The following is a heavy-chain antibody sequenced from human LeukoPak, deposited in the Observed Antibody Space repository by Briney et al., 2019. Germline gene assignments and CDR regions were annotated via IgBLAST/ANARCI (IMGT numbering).Heavy chain of an antibody. Sequence: GGSLRLSCAASGVTFSSYWMSWVRQAPGKGLEWVANIKQDGSEKYYVDSVKGRFTISRDNAKNTLYLQMNSLRAEDTAVYYCARDLGEFGTTGTDLNYWGQGTLVTVSS. J-gene: IGHJ4*02. CDR2: IKQDGSEK. CDR3: ARDLGEFGTTGTDLNY. D-gene: IGHD1-1*01. CDR1: GVTFSSYW. V-gene: IGHV3-7*01.